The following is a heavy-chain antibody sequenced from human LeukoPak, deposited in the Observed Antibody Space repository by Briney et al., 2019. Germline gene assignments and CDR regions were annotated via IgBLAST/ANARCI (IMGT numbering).Heavy chain of an antibody. V-gene: IGHV3-48*01. CDR3: GRRFGR. CDR1: GFSFSTYS. CDR2: ITGDTSTI. D-gene: IGHD3-16*01. Sequence: GGSLRLSCAASGFSFSTYSINWVRQAPGKGLEWVSYITGDTSTIYYADSVKSGFSISRDNTENTLYLQMNSLRAADTAVHYCGRRFGRWGQGTLVTVSS. J-gene: IGHJ4*02.